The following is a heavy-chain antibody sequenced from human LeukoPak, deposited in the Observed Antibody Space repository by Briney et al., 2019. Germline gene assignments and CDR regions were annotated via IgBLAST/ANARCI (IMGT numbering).Heavy chain of an antibody. CDR2: IYYSGST. Sequence: SETLSLTCTVSGGSISSSIYYWGWIRQPPGKGLEWIGSIYYSGSTYYNPSLKSRVTISVDTSKNQFSLKLSSVTAADTAVYYCARYSSWREIDYWGQGTLVTVSS. J-gene: IGHJ4*02. CDR3: ARYSSWREIDY. D-gene: IGHD6-6*01. CDR1: GGSISSSIYY. V-gene: IGHV4-39*07.